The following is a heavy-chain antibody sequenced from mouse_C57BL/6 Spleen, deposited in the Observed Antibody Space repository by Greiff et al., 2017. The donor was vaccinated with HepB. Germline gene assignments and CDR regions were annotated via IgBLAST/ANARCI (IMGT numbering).Heavy chain of an antibody. CDR2: ISSGGSYT. V-gene: IGHV5-6*02. Sequence: DVKLVESGGDLVKPGGSLKLSCAASGFTFSSYGMSWVRQTPDKRLEWVATISSGGSYTYYPDSVKGRFTISRDNAKNTLYLQMSSLKSEDTAMYYWARQGDYDGGGFDYWGQGTTLTVSS. D-gene: IGHD2-4*01. J-gene: IGHJ2*01. CDR1: GFTFSSYG. CDR3: ARQGDYDGGGFDY.